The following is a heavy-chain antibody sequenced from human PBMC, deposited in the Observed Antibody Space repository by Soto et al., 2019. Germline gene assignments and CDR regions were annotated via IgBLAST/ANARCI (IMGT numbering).Heavy chain of an antibody. CDR1: GFTFSSYG. V-gene: IGHV3-30*18. CDR2: ISYDGSNK. Sequence: GGSLRLSCAASGFTFSSYGMHWVRQAPGKGLEWVAVISYDGSNKYYADSVKGRFTISRDNSKNTLYLQMNSLRAEDSAIYYCAKYIRSLVRGVFDYWGQGTLVTVSS. J-gene: IGHJ4*02. CDR3: AKYIRSLVRGVFDY. D-gene: IGHD3-10*01.